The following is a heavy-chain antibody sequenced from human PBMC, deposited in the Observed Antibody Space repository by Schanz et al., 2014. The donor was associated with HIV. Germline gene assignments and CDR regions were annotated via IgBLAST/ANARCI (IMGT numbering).Heavy chain of an antibody. D-gene: IGHD3-22*01. CDR1: GYTFTSYD. CDR3: ARVGRAYYYDSSGGIDY. Sequence: QVQLVQSGAEVKKPGASVKVSCKASGYTFTSYDINWVRQATGQGLEWMGWMNPNSGGTNYAQKFQGRVTMTRDTSISTAYMELSRLRSDDTAVYYCARVGRAYYYDSSGGIDYWGQGTLVTVSS. J-gene: IGHJ4*02. V-gene: IGHV1-2*02. CDR2: MNPNSGGT.